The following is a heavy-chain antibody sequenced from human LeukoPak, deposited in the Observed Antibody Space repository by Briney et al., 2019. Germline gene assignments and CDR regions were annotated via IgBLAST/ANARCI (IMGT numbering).Heavy chain of an antibody. Sequence: PSQTLSLTCTVSGGSISSGGYYWSWIRQHPGKGLEWIGYIYYSGSTYYNPSLKSRVTISVDTSKNQFSLKLSSVTAADTAVYYCARALSITMVRGTPYMDVWGKGTTVNVSS. CDR2: IYYSGST. D-gene: IGHD3-10*01. J-gene: IGHJ6*03. CDR3: ARALSITMVRGTPYMDV. V-gene: IGHV4-31*03. CDR1: GGSISSGGYY.